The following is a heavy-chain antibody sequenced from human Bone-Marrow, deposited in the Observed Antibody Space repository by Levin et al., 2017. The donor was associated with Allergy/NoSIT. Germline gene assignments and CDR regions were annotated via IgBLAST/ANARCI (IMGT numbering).Heavy chain of an antibody. CDR3: ARDSSPSDHDFWSGPWAYFDN. CDR1: GFTFSSYS. Sequence: GGSLRLSCEASGFTFSSYSINWVRQAPGKGLEWVSSISYSSTYIYYADSVRGRFTTSRDNAKNSLYLHMNSLRAEDAATYYCARDSSPSDHDFWSGPWAYFDNWGQGTLVTVSS. CDR2: ISYSSTYI. V-gene: IGHV3-21*01. J-gene: IGHJ4*02. D-gene: IGHD3-3*01.